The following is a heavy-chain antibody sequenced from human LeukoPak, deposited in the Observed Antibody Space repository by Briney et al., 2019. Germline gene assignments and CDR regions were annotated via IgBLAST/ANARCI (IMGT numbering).Heavy chain of an antibody. CDR3: ARDRGWYHADS. D-gene: IGHD6-19*01. J-gene: IGHJ4*02. V-gene: IGHV3-7*01. CDR1: GFTFSSSW. Sequence: PGGSLRLSCAASGFTFSSSWMGWARQAPGKGLEWVANIKEDGSWKHYAVSVQGRFTISRDNAKTSLYLQMNSLRAEDTAVYYRARDRGWYHADSWGQGTLVTVSS. CDR2: IKEDGSWK.